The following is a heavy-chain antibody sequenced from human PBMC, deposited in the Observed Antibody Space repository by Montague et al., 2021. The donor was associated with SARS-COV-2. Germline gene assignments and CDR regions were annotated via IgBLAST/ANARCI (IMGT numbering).Heavy chain of an antibody. D-gene: IGHD2-2*02. CDR1: GGSISSSSYY. J-gene: IGHJ2*01. CDR3: AGRVVVPAAIGHWYFDL. Sequence: SETLSLPCTVSGGSISSSSYYWGWIRQPPGKGLEWIGSIYYSGSTYYNPSLKSRVTISVDTSKNQFSLKLSSVTAADTAVYYCAGRVVVPAAIGHWYFDLWGRGTLVTVSS. CDR2: IYYSGST. V-gene: IGHV4-39*01.